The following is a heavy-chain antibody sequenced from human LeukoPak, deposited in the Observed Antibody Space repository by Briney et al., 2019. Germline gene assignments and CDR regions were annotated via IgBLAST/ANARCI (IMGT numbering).Heavy chain of an antibody. J-gene: IGHJ2*01. CDR2: INPNSGGT. Sequence: ASVKVSCKASGYTFTGYYMHWVRQAPGQGLEWMGWINPNSGGTNYAQKFQGWVTMTRDTSISTAYMELSRLRSDDTAVYYCARVVGAAGTDWYFDLWGRGTLVTVSS. D-gene: IGHD6-13*01. V-gene: IGHV1-2*04. CDR3: ARVVGAAGTDWYFDL. CDR1: GYTFTGYY.